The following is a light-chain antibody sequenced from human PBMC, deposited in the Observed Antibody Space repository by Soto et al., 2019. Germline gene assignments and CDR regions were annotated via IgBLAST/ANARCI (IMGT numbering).Light chain of an antibody. CDR1: QSISNS. J-gene: IGKJ2*01. CDR2: VAS. Sequence: DIQMTQSLSSLSASVGDTVTITCRASQSISNSLSWYQQKPGKAPKFLIYVASTLQRGVPSRFCGSGSGTDFTLTISSLQPEDVATYYCQQTFSPPYTFGQGTKLEIK. V-gene: IGKV1-39*01. CDR3: QQTFSPPYT.